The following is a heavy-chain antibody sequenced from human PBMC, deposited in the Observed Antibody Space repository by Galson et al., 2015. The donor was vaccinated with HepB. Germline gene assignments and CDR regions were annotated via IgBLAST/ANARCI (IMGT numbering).Heavy chain of an antibody. Sequence: SLRLSCAASGFTFSSYAMHWVRQAPGKGLEWVAVISYDGSNKYYADSVKGRFTISRDNSKNTLYLQMNSLRAEDTAVYYCARDQRRYCSGGSCYYFDYWGQGTLVTVSS. CDR1: GFTFSSYA. CDR2: ISYDGSNK. V-gene: IGHV3-30*04. J-gene: IGHJ4*02. CDR3: ARDQRRYCSGGSCYYFDY. D-gene: IGHD2-15*01.